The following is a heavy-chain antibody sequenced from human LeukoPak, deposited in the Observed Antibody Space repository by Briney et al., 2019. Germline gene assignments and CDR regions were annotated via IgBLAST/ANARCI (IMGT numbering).Heavy chain of an antibody. CDR2: INPSGGST. CDR3: ARASARLTPFDY. Sequence: ASVKVSCKASGYTFTSYYMHWVRQAPGQGLEWMGIINPSGGSTSYAQKFQGRVTMTRDTPTSTVYMELSSLRSEDTAVYYCARASARLTPFDYWGQGTLVTVSS. V-gene: IGHV1-46*01. J-gene: IGHJ4*02. CDR1: GYTFTSYY.